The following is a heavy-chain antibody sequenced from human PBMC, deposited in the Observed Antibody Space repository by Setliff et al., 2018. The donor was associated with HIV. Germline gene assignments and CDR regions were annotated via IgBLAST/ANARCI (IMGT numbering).Heavy chain of an antibody. Sequence: SETLSLTCTVSGDSITSNSYYWGWIRQSPGKGLEWIGTMHHSGSTYYNPSLKSRVSMSVDTSKSQFSLNLSSVTAADTAVYYCARSLDYSGSGSYYVGWFDLWGQGIPVTVSS. CDR2: MHHSGST. CDR1: GDSITSNSYY. CDR3: ARSLDYSGSGSYYVGWFDL. V-gene: IGHV4-39*07. J-gene: IGHJ5*02. D-gene: IGHD3-10*01.